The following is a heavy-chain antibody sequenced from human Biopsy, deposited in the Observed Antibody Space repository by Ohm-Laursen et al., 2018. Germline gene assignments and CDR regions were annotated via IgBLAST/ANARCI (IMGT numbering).Heavy chain of an antibody. Sequence: ETLSLTCTVSGVSISSYFWSWIRQPLGKGLEWIGYVSYSGNTKYNPSLKSRVIISADTSKNQFSLKLSSVTAADTAMYYCAAYYYDSSGYFYAFHYWGQGTLVTVSS. J-gene: IGHJ4*02. D-gene: IGHD3-22*01. CDR3: AAYYYDSSGYFYAFHY. CDR1: GVSISSYF. CDR2: VSYSGNT. V-gene: IGHV4-59*08.